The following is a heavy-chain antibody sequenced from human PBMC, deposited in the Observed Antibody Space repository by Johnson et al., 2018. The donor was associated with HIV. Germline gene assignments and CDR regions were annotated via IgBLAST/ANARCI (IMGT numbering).Heavy chain of an antibody. Sequence: VQLVESGGGLVQPGGSLRLSCAASGFTFSSYAMSWVRQAPGKGLAWVSAISGSGGSTYYADSVKGRFTISRDNSKNTLYLQMNSLRAEDTAVYYCAKEGYSSGWYGPPDAFDIWGQGTMVTVSS. CDR2: ISGSGGST. D-gene: IGHD6-19*01. CDR1: GFTFSSYA. J-gene: IGHJ3*02. V-gene: IGHV3-23*04. CDR3: AKEGYSSGWYGPPDAFDI.